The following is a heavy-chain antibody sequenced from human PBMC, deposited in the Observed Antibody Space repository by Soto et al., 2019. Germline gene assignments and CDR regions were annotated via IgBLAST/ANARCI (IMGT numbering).Heavy chain of an antibody. D-gene: IGHD1-26*01. V-gene: IGHV3-20*04. CDR3: VRGASLNFDY. Sequence: EVQLVESGGGVLRPGGSLRLSCAASGFTFDDYGMSWARPAPGKGVEWGSGVNWNGGRTGYADSVKGRFTISRDNAKNSLYLQMNSLRAEDTAFYYCVRGASLNFDYWGQGTLVTVSS. CDR1: GFTFDDYG. J-gene: IGHJ4*02. CDR2: VNWNGGRT.